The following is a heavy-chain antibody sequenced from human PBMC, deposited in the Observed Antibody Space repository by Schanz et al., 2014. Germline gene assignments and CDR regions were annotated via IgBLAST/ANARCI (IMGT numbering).Heavy chain of an antibody. V-gene: IGHV3-11*04. Sequence: QVQLVESGGGLVKPGGSLRLSCTASGFTFRDYQMTWIRQAPGKGLEWVSYITSGSAKFYADSVKGRFTISRDNAKNSLYLQTNSLRAEDTAVYYCAREKRRTEVVLDHWGQGTLVTVSS. CDR2: ITSGSAK. CDR1: GFTFRDYQ. CDR3: AREKRRTEVVLDH. J-gene: IGHJ4*02.